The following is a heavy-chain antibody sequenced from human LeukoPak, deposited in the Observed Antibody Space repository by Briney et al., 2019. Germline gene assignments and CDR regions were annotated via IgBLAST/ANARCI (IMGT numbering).Heavy chain of an antibody. J-gene: IGHJ4*02. CDR3: ARAGVVVVAAANFDY. D-gene: IGHD2-15*01. CDR1: GGSISSGGYY. V-gene: IGHV4-31*03. Sequence: PSETLSLTCTVSGGSISSGGYYWSWIRQHPGKGLEWIGYIYYSGSTYYNPSLKSRVTISVDTSKNQFSLKLSSVTAADAAVYYCARAGVVVVAAANFDYWGQGTLVTVSS. CDR2: IYYSGST.